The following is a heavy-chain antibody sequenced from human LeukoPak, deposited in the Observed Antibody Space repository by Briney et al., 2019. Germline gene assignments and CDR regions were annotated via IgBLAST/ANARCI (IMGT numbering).Heavy chain of an antibody. Sequence: ASVKVSCKASGYTFTGYYMHWVRQAPGQGPEWMGWINPNSGGTNYAQKFQGRVTMSRATSISTAYMDLSRLRSDDTAVYYCARDLDSSGWSHFQHWGQGTLVTVSS. V-gene: IGHV1-2*02. CDR1: GYTFTGYY. J-gene: IGHJ1*01. D-gene: IGHD6-19*01. CDR2: INPNSGGT. CDR3: ARDLDSSGWSHFQH.